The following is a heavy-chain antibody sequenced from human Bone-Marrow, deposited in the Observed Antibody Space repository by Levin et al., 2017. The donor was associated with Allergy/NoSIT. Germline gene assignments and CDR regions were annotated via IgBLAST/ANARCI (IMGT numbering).Heavy chain of an antibody. Sequence: AASVKVSCRASGYILTDYYLHWVRQAPGQGLEYMGRINPKNGGTHSARKFLGRVTMTRDTSINTVYMQLSGLTFDDAAVYYCARDKGGELLGHDYGMDVWGQGTTVTVSS. CDR2: INPKNGGT. CDR3: ARDKGGELLGHDYGMDV. CDR1: GYILTDYY. J-gene: IGHJ6*02. D-gene: IGHD1-26*01. V-gene: IGHV1-2*06.